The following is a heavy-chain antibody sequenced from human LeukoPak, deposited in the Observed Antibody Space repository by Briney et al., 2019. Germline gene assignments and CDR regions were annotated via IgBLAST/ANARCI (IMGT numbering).Heavy chain of an antibody. J-gene: IGHJ4*02. CDR2: ISSSGSTI. CDR1: RFSFSSYT. Sequence: GGSLRLSCAASRFSFSSYTMNWVRQAPGKGLEWVSYISSSGSTIYYADSVKGRFTISRDNAKNSLYLQMNSLRAEDTAVYYCARDDGDYAFDYWGQGTLVTVSS. CDR3: ARDDGDYAFDY. D-gene: IGHD4-17*01. V-gene: IGHV3-48*04.